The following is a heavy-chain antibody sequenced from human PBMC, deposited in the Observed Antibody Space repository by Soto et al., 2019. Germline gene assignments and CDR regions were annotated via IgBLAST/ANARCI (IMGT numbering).Heavy chain of an antibody. CDR1: GGSVISGSYY. J-gene: IGHJ6*02. Sequence: PSDTLSRTCTVSGGSVISGSYYWSWIRQPPGKCLEWSVYSYYTGRTNYNPFLKSRVTISVDTSKTQFSLKLSSVTAADTAVYYGAPSYSRRPDYYYGMDVWGQGTTVTVS. D-gene: IGHD6-13*01. V-gene: IGHV4-61*01. CDR3: APSYSRRPDYYYGMDV. CDR2: SYYTGRT.